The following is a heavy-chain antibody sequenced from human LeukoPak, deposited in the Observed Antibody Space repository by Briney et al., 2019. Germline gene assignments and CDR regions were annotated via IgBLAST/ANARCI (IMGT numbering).Heavy chain of an antibody. CDR3: ARAYCGGDCYFDAFDI. Sequence: SVKVSCKASGGTFSSYAISWVRQAPGQGLEWMGGIIPIFGTANYAQKFQGRVTITADESTSTAYMELSSLRSEDTAVYYCARAYCGGDCYFDAFDIWGQGTMVTVSS. J-gene: IGHJ3*02. V-gene: IGHV1-69*01. CDR2: IIPIFGTA. D-gene: IGHD2-21*02. CDR1: GGTFSSYA.